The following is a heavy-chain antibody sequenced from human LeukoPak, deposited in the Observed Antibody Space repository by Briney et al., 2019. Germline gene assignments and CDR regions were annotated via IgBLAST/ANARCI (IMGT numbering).Heavy chain of an antibody. CDR1: GFTFSSYA. J-gene: IGHJ4*02. CDR2: ISGSGGST. Sequence: GGSLRLSCAASGFTFSSYAMSCVRQAPGKGLEWVSAISGSGGSTYYADSVKGRFTISRDNSKNTLYLQMNSLRAEDTAVYYCATQGEMGAFYFDYWGQGTLVTVSS. V-gene: IGHV3-23*01. CDR3: ATQGEMGAFYFDY. D-gene: IGHD1-26*01.